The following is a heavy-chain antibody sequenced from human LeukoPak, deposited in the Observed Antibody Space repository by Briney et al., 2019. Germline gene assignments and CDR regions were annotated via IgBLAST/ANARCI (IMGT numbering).Heavy chain of an antibody. D-gene: IGHD1-26*01. CDR1: GFTFSSYG. J-gene: IGHJ3*02. CDR3: ARDKSGSDSARGAVIDI. Sequence: PGRSLRLSCAASGFTFSSYGMHWVRKAPGKGLEWISYISSSSSIMYYADSVKGRFSISRDNAKNSLYLQMNSLRDEDTAVYYCARDKSGSDSARGAVIDICGQGAMVTVSS. V-gene: IGHV3-48*02. CDR2: ISSSSSIM.